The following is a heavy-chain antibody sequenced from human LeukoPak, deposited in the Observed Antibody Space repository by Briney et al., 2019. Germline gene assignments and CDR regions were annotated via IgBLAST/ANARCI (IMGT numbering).Heavy chain of an antibody. V-gene: IGHV1-46*01. CDR3: ARVVTDNSAEGNYFDY. D-gene: IGHD3-22*01. J-gene: IGHJ4*02. CDR1: GYTFTNYY. CDR2: INPGGGST. Sequence: ASVKVSCKASGYTFTNYYMHWVRQAPGQGLEWMGIINPGGGSTSYAQKFQGRVTMTRDTSTSTVYMELSSLRSEDTAVYYCARVVTDNSAEGNYFDYWGQGTLVTVSS.